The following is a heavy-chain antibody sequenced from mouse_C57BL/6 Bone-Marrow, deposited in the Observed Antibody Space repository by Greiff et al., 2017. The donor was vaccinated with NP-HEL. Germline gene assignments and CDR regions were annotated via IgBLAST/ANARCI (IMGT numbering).Heavy chain of an antibody. V-gene: IGHV1-53*01. CDR1: GYTFTSYW. Sequence: QVHVKQSGTELVKPGASVKLSCKASGYTFTSYWMHWVKQRPGQGLEWIGNINPSNGGTNYNEKFKSKATLTVDKSSSTAYMQLSSLTSEDSAVYYCARDSSGYYLYAMDYWGQGTSVTVSS. D-gene: IGHD3-2*02. CDR3: ARDSSGYYLYAMDY. J-gene: IGHJ4*01. CDR2: INPSNGGT.